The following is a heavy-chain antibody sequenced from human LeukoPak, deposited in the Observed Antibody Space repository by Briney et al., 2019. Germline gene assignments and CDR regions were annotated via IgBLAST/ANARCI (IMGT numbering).Heavy chain of an antibody. CDR3: ARLIGQQLVDY. D-gene: IGHD6-13*01. V-gene: IGHV4-59*08. J-gene: IGHJ4*02. CDR2: IYYSGST. Sequence: PSETLSLTCTVFGGSISSYYWSWIRQPPGKGLEWIGYIYYSGSTNYNPSLKSRVTISVDTSKNQFSLKLSSVTAADTAVYYCARLIGQQLVDYWGQGTLVTVSS. CDR1: GGSISSYY.